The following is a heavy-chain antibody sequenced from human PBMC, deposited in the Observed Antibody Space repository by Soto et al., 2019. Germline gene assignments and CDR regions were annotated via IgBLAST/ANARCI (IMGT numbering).Heavy chain of an antibody. D-gene: IGHD3-10*01. J-gene: IGHJ6*02. Sequence: PSETLSLTCTVSGGSISSYYWSWIRQPPGKGLEWIGYIYYSGSTNYNPSLKSRVTISVDTSKNQFSLKLSSVTAADTAVYYCARVRYYGSGSYYRAYYYYGMDVWGQGTTVT. CDR2: IYYSGST. V-gene: IGHV4-59*01. CDR3: ARVRYYGSGSYYRAYYYYGMDV. CDR1: GGSISSYY.